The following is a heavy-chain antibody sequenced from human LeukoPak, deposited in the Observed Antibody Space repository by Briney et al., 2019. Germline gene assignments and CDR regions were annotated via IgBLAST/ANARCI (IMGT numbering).Heavy chain of an antibody. CDR1: GGSFSGYY. J-gene: IGHJ5*02. CDR2: INHSGSS. Sequence: SETLSLTCAVYGGSFSGYYWSWIRQPPGKGLEWIGEINHSGSSNYNPSLKSRVTISVDTSKNQFFLKLSSVTAADTAVYYCARGIRFLEWLSPSRRRNWFDPWGQGTLVTVSS. V-gene: IGHV4-34*01. CDR3: ARGIRFLEWLSPSRRRNWFDP. D-gene: IGHD3-3*01.